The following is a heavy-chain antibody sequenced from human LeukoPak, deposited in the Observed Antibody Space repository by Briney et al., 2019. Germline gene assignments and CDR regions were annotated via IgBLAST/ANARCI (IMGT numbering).Heavy chain of an antibody. CDR2: ISSSSSYI. J-gene: IGHJ4*02. CDR1: GFTFSSYS. D-gene: IGHD3-22*01. V-gene: IGHV3-21*01. Sequence: GGSLRLSCAASGFTFSSYSMNWVRQAPGKGLEWVSSISSSSSYIYYADSVKGRFTISRDNAKNSLYLQMNSLRAEDTAVYYCARDWVHYYDSSSYYYDYWGQGTLVTVSS. CDR3: ARDWVHYYDSSSYYYDY.